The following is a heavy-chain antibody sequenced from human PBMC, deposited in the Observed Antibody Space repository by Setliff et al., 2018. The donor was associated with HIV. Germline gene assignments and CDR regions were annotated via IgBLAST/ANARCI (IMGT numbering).Heavy chain of an antibody. J-gene: IGHJ5*02. V-gene: IGHV4-38-2*02. CDR2: FSHSGST. D-gene: IGHD3-10*01. CDR1: GHSISDGSC. CDR3: ATYADRESNRFDP. Sequence: SETLSLTCTVSGHSISDGSCWGWIRQTPGKGLEWIGTFSHSGSTYYNPSLKSRVTISVDTSKNQFSLKLSSVTAADTAVYYCATYADRESNRFDPWGQGILVTVSS.